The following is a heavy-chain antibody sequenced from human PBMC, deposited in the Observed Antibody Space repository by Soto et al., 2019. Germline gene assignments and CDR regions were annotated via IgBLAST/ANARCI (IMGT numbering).Heavy chain of an antibody. CDR2: INHSGST. V-gene: IGHV4-34*01. CDR3: ARKYYYYYGMDV. Sequence: QAQLQQWGAGLLKPSETLSLTCAVYGGSFSGYYWSWIRQPPGKGLEWIGEINHSGSTNYNPSLKSRVTISVDTSKNQFSLKLSSVTAADTAVYYCARKYYYYYGMDVWGQGTTVTVSS. CDR1: GGSFSGYY. J-gene: IGHJ6*02.